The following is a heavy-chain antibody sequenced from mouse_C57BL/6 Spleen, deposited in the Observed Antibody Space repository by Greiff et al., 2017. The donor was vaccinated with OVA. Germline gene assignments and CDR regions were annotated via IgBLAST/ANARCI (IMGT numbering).Heavy chain of an antibody. Sequence: EVMLVESGGDLVKPGGSLKLSCAASGFTFSSYGMSWVRQTPDKRLEWVATISSGGSYTYYPDSVKGRFTISRDNAKNTLYLQMSSLKSEDTAMYYCAKGFYGSSYDWYFDVWGTGTTVTVSS. CDR3: AKGFYGSSYDWYFDV. D-gene: IGHD1-1*01. J-gene: IGHJ1*03. V-gene: IGHV5-6*01. CDR2: ISSGGSYT. CDR1: GFTFSSYG.